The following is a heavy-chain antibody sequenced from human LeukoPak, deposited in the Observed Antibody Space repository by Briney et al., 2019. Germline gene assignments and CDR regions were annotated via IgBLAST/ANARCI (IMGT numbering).Heavy chain of an antibody. V-gene: IGHV3-66*01. CDR3: TTDGNWNAPFDY. CDR2: IYSGGST. D-gene: IGHD1-1*01. Sequence: GGSLRLSCAASGFTVRNNYMSWVRQAPGKGLEWVSVIYSGGSTYYTDSVRGRFSISRDESKNMLYLQMNSLKTEDTAVYYCTTDGNWNAPFDYWGQGTLVTVSS. J-gene: IGHJ4*02. CDR1: GFTVRNNY.